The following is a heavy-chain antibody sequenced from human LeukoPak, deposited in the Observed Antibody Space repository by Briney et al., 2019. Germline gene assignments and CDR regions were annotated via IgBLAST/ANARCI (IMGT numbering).Heavy chain of an antibody. CDR3: AKDVGQQINWFDP. J-gene: IGHJ5*02. CDR2: ISYDGSNK. CDR1: GFTFSSYG. D-gene: IGHD2-2*01. V-gene: IGHV3-30*18. Sequence: PGRSLRLSCAASGFTFSSYGMHWVRQAPGKGLEWVAVISYDGSNKYYADSVRGRFTISRDNSKNTLYLQMNSLRAEDTAVYYCAKDVGQQINWFDPWGQGTLVTVSS.